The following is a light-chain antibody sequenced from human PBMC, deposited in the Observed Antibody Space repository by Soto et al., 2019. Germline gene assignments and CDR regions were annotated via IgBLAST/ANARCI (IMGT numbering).Light chain of an antibody. J-gene: IGLJ3*02. CDR2: GNS. CDR1: SSNIGAGYD. Sequence: QSVLTQPPSVSGAPGQRVAISYTGSSSNIGAGYDVHWYQQLPGTAPKLLIYGNSNRPSGVPDRFSGSKSGTSASLAITGLQPQDEADYYCQSYDSSLSGGVFGGGTKLTVL. V-gene: IGLV1-40*01. CDR3: QSYDSSLSGGV.